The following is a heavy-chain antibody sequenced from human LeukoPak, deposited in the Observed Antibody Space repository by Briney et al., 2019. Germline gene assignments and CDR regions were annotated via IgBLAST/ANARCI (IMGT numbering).Heavy chain of an antibody. CDR2: IYYSGST. Sequence: SETLSLTCTVSGGSISSYYWSWIRQPPGKGLEWIGYIYYSGSTNYNPSLKSRVTISVDTSKNQFSLKLSSVTAADTAVYYCARGRGWLQLGFGYYFDYWGQGTLVTVSS. D-gene: IGHD5-24*01. CDR3: ARGRGWLQLGFGYYFDY. J-gene: IGHJ4*02. V-gene: IGHV4-59*12. CDR1: GGSISSYY.